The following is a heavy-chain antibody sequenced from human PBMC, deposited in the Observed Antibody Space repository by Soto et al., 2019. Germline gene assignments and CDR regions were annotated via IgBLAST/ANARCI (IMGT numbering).Heavy chain of an antibody. CDR2: MNPTSGNT. V-gene: IGHV1-8*01. CDR3: AGEKVGTTGIDF. J-gene: IGHJ4*02. D-gene: IGHD1-26*01. Sequence: QAQLVQSGAAVKKPGASVKVSCKASGYTFTGYDINWVRQATGQGLEWMGWMNPTSGNTGYAQNFQGRVTMTRDNSITTAYMELTSLRDDDSAVYYCAGEKVGTTGIDFWGQGTLVTVSS. CDR1: GYTFTGYD.